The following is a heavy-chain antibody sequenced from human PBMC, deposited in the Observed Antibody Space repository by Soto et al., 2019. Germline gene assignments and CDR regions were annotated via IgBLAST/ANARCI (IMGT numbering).Heavy chain of an antibody. J-gene: IGHJ4*02. V-gene: IGHV3-23*01. Sequence: EVQLLESGGGLVQPGGSLRLSCAASGFTFSSYAMSWVRQAPGKGLEWVSAISGSGGSTYYADSVKGRFTISRDNSKNTLYLQMNCLRAEDTAVYYCAKVNSGWDTFDYCGQGTLVTVSS. CDR3: AKVNSGWDTFDY. CDR1: GFTFSSYA. CDR2: ISGSGGST. D-gene: IGHD5-12*01.